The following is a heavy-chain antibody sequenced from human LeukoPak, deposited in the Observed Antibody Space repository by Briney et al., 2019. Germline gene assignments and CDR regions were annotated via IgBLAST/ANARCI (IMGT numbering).Heavy chain of an antibody. J-gene: IGHJ5*02. CDR1: GGSISSYY. D-gene: IGHD1-7*01. V-gene: IGHV4-4*07. CDR3: ARSSNWNYGVVWFDP. CDR2: IYTSGST. Sequence: SETLSLTCTVSGGSISSYYWSWIRQPAGKGLEWIGRIYTSGSTYYNPSLKSRVTISVDTSKNQFSLKLSSVTAADTAVYYCARSSNWNYGVVWFDPWGQGTLVTVSS.